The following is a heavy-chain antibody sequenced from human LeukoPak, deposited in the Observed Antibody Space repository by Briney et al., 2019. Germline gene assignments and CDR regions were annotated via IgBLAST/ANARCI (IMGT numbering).Heavy chain of an antibody. V-gene: IGHV3-7*01. CDR1: GFTFSDYW. CDR2: IKQDGSEK. CDR3: AGSYGD. J-gene: IGHJ4*02. Sequence: GGSLRLSCAASGFTFSDYWMTWVRQAPGKGLEWVANIKQDGSEKYYVDSVKGRFTISRDNAKNLLYLQMNSLRVEDTAVYYCAGSYGDWGQGTLVTVS. D-gene: IGHD4-17*01.